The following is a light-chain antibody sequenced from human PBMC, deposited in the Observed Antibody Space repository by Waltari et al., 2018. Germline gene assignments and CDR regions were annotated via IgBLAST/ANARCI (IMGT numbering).Light chain of an antibody. J-gene: IGLJ2*01. Sequence: SYDLTQQPSVSVSPGETARLTCGTDNLGGQSLLWYQQKPGQAPVVIIYYNTDRPSGIPERFSGSNSANTATLIISRVEAGDEADYFCQVWHSSTNVIFGGGTKLTVV. CDR2: YNT. CDR1: NLGGQS. V-gene: IGLV3-21*04. CDR3: QVWHSSTNVI.